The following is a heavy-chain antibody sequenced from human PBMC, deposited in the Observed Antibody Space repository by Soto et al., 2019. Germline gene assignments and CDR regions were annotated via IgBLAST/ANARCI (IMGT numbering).Heavy chain of an antibody. CDR3: AKDWEFFDY. V-gene: IGHV3-30*18. J-gene: IGHJ4*02. Sequence: QVQLVESGGGVVQPGRSLRLSCAASGFTSSSYGMHWVRQAPGKGLEWVAVISYDGSNKYYADSVKGRFTISRDNSKNTLYLQMNSLRAEDTAVYYCAKDWEFFDYWGQGTLVTVSS. CDR1: GFTSSSYG. CDR2: ISYDGSNK. D-gene: IGHD3-10*01.